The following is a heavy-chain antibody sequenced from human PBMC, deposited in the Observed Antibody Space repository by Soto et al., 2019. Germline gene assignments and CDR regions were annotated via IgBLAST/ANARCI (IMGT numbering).Heavy chain of an antibody. J-gene: IGHJ6*02. D-gene: IGHD1-26*01. CDR1: GDSISSGGYC. V-gene: IGHV4-30-2*01. CDR2: IYHSGST. Sequence: TLSLTCAVSGDSISSGGYCFIGMGQPPGNGLEWIGHIYHSGSTYYNPSLKSRVTFSVDRSTNHFSLKLTSVTAADTAVYYCGRGQWEVGNGMDVWGQGTTVTVSS. CDR3: GRGQWEVGNGMDV.